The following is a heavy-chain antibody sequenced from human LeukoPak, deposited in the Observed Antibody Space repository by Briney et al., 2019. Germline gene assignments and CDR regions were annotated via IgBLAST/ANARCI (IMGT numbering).Heavy chain of an antibody. CDR3: ARRITMVGGGHYYGMDV. J-gene: IGHJ6*02. CDR1: GLTVSSNY. Sequence: PGGSLRLSCAASGLTVSSNYMTWVRQAPGKGLEWVSGIYSDGRTYYADSVKGRFTISRDNSKSTVYLQMNNLRADDTAVYYCARRITMVGGGHYYGMDVWGQGTTVTVSS. V-gene: IGHV3-53*01. CDR2: IYSDGRT. D-gene: IGHD3-10*01.